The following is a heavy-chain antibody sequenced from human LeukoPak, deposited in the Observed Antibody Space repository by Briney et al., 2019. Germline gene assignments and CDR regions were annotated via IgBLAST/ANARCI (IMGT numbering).Heavy chain of an antibody. D-gene: IGHD2-2*01. V-gene: IGHV1-69*05. J-gene: IGHJ5*02. Sequence: SVKVSCKASGGTFSSYAISWVRQAPGQGLEWMGGIIPIFGTANYVQKFQGRVTITTDESTSTAYMELSSLRSEDTAVYYCARETIVVVPAALNWFDPWGQGTLVTVSS. CDR1: GGTFSSYA. CDR3: ARETIVVVPAALNWFDP. CDR2: IIPIFGTA.